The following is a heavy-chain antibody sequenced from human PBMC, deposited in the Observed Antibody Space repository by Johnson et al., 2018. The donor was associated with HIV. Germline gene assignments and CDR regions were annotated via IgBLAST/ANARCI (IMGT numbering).Heavy chain of an antibody. Sequence: VQLVESGGGLVQRGGSLRLSCAASGFTFSSYGMHWVRQAPGKGLEWVSGISWNSGSIGYADSVKGRFTISRDNAKNSLYLQMNSLRAEDTALYYCAKCLSGSYPRDAFDIWGQGTMVTVSS. D-gene: IGHD1-26*01. V-gene: IGHV3-9*01. J-gene: IGHJ3*02. CDR3: AKCLSGSYPRDAFDI. CDR2: ISWNSGSI. CDR1: GFTFSSYG.